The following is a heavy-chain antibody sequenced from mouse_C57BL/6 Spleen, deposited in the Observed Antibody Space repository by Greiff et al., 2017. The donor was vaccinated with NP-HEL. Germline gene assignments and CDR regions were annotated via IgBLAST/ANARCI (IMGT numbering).Heavy chain of an antibody. J-gene: IGHJ1*03. V-gene: IGHV1-50*01. D-gene: IGHD2-12*01. CDR1: GYTFTSYW. CDR2: IDPSDSYT. CDR3: ARRDSFYWYVDV. Sequence: QVQLQQPGAELVKPGASVKLSCKASGYTFTSYWMQWVKQRPGQGLEWIGEIDPSDSYTNYNQKFKGKATLTVDTSSSTAYMQLSSLTSEDSAVYYCARRDSFYWYVDVWGTGTTVTVSS.